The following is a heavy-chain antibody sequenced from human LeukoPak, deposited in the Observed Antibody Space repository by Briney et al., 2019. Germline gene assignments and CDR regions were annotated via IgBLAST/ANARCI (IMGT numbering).Heavy chain of an antibody. CDR2: ISSSGSTI. V-gene: IGHV3-11*04. CDR3: ARARYDYVWGSYRYTYYYYYMDV. J-gene: IGHJ6*03. Sequence: GGSLRLSCAASGFTFSDYYMSWIRQAPGKGLEWVSYISSSGSTIYYADSVKGRFTIVRDNAKNSLYLQMNSLRAEDTAVYYCARARYDYVWGSYRYTYYYYYMDVWGKGTTVTVSS. D-gene: IGHD3-16*02. CDR1: GFTFSDYY.